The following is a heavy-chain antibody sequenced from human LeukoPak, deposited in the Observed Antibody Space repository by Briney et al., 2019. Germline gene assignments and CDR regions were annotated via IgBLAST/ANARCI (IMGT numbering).Heavy chain of an antibody. CDR3: AEEYRIAARLVDY. CDR1: GFTFSSYG. D-gene: IGHD6-6*01. Sequence: GGSLRLSCAASGFTFSSYGMHWVRQAPGKGLEWVAFIRYDGSNKYYADSVKGRFTISRDNSKNTLYLQMNSLRAEDTAVYYCAEEYRIAARLVDYWGQGTLVTVSS. V-gene: IGHV3-30*02. J-gene: IGHJ4*02. CDR2: IRYDGSNK.